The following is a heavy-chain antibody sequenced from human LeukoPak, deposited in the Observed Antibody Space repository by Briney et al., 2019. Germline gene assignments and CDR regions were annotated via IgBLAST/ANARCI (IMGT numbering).Heavy chain of an antibody. CDR1: GGTFSSYA. J-gene: IGHJ5*02. CDR2: IIPILGIA. D-gene: IGHD2-2*01. Sequence: ASVKVSCKASGGTFSSYAISWVRQAPGQGLEWMGRIIPILGIANYAQKFQGRVTITADKSTSTAYMELSSLRSDDTAVYYCATVVPAASFLEFDPWGQGTLVTVSS. CDR3: ATVVPAASFLEFDP. V-gene: IGHV1-69*04.